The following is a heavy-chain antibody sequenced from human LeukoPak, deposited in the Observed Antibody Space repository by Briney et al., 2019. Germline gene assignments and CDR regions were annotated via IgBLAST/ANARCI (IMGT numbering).Heavy chain of an antibody. J-gene: IGHJ4*02. CDR1: GGSISSRSYY. Sequence: SETLSLTCTVSGGSISSRSYYWGWIRQPPGKGLVWIGKISDSGNSYYSPSLRSRVTISIDTSKNQFSLKLSSVTATDTAIYYCARVDILVVPSTNFDYWSRGTLVTVSS. CDR3: ARVDILVVPSTNFDY. D-gene: IGHD2-2*03. CDR2: ISDSGNS. V-gene: IGHV4-39*01.